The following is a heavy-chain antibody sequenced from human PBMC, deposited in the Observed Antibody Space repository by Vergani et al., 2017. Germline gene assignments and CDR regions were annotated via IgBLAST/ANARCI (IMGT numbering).Heavy chain of an antibody. CDR3: AKDWGGYCSSTSCSPGAAFDI. J-gene: IGHJ3*02. Sequence: QVQLVESGGGVVQPGRSLRLSCAASGFTFSSYGMHWVRQAPGKGLEWVAVISYDGSNKYYADSVKGRFTISRDNSKNALYLQMNSLGAEDTAVYYCAKDWGGYCSSTSCSPGAAFDIWGQGTMVTVSS. CDR1: GFTFSSYG. D-gene: IGHD2-2*01. CDR2: ISYDGSNK. V-gene: IGHV3-30*18.